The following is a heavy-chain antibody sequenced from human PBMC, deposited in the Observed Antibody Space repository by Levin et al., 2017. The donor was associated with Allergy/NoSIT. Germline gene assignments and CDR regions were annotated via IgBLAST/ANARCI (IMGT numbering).Heavy chain of an antibody. CDR2: ISYDGSDK. Sequence: PGGSLRLSCAASGFTFSDYNMHWVRQAPGKGLEWVAIISYDGSDKYYSDSVQGRFTISRDNSKNTLYLQMNSLRPEDTSVYYCAREYLDYGDYVGGYFDYWGQGTLVTVSS. CDR3: AREYLDYGDYVGGYFDY. V-gene: IGHV3-30-3*01. J-gene: IGHJ4*02. CDR1: GFTFSDYN. D-gene: IGHD4-17*01.